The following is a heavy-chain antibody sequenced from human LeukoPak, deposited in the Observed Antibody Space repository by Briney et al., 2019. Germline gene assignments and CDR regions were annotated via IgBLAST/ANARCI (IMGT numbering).Heavy chain of an antibody. Sequence: SETLSLTCAVYGGSFSGYYWSWIRQPPGKGLEWIGEINHSGSTNYNPSLKSRVTISVDTSKNQFSLKLSPVTAADTAVYFCARDLSGSLYFDYWGQGVLVTVSS. CDR1: GGSFSGYY. J-gene: IGHJ4*02. CDR3: ARDLSGSLYFDY. CDR2: INHSGST. D-gene: IGHD3-10*01. V-gene: IGHV4-34*01.